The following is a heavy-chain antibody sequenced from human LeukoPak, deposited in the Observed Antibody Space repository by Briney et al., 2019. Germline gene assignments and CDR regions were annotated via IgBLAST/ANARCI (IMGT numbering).Heavy chain of an antibody. J-gene: IGHJ4*02. CDR3: ARGTQGEYYYDSSGYYGLDY. Sequence: SETLSLTCTVSGGSISSYYWSWIRQPPGKGLEWIGYIYYSGSTNYNPSLKSRVTISVDTSKNQFSLKLSSVTAADTAVYYCARGTQGEYYYDSSGYYGLDYWGQGTLVTVSS. V-gene: IGHV4-59*01. CDR1: GGSISSYY. D-gene: IGHD3-22*01. CDR2: IYYSGST.